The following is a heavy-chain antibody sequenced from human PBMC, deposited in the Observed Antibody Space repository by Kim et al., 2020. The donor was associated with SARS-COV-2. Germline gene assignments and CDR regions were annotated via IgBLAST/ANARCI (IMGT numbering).Heavy chain of an antibody. J-gene: IGHJ5*02. CDR2: INHSGST. D-gene: IGHD2-15*01. Sequence: SETLSLTCAVYGGSFSGYYWSWIRQPPGKGLEWIGEINHSGSTNYNPSLKSRVTISVDTSKNQFSLKLSSVTAADTAVYYCARGASGGSWSGAANWFDPWGQGTLVTVSS. CDR3: ARGASGGSWSGAANWFDP. V-gene: IGHV4-34*01. CDR1: GGSFSGYY.